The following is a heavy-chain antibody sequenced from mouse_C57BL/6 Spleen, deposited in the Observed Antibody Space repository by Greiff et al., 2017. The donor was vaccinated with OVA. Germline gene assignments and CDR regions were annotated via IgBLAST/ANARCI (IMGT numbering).Heavy chain of an antibody. J-gene: IGHJ4*01. CDR3: ARYGSSSYYAMDY. V-gene: IGHV7-3*01. Sequence: EVKLVESGGGLVQPGGSLSLSCAASGFTFTDYYMSWVRQPPGKALEWLGFIRNKANGYTTEYSASVKGRFTISRDNSQSILYLQMNALRAEDSATYYCARYGSSSYYAMDYWGQGTSVTVSS. CDR2: IRNKANGYTT. CDR1: GFTFTDYY. D-gene: IGHD1-1*01.